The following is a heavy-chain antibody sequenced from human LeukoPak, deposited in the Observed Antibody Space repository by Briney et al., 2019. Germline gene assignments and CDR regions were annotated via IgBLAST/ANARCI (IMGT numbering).Heavy chain of an antibody. D-gene: IGHD1-1*01. V-gene: IGHV3-7*01. CDR3: AIWTSGNY. CDR1: LFTFNGCR. Sequence: GGSLRLSCTDSLFTFNGCRMIGVRQAPGKGLEWVANMDPTGSQKRYVDSVRGRFTISKDNPGASLYLDMHSLRAEDTAIYYCAIWTSGNYWGQGTLVTVSS. CDR2: MDPTGSQK. J-gene: IGHJ4*02.